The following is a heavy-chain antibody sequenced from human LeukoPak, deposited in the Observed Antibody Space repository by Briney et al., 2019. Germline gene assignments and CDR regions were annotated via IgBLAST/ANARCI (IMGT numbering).Heavy chain of an antibody. D-gene: IGHD6-13*01. CDR3: AKSQYSSSLFDY. Sequence: TGGSLRLSCAASGFTFSSYGMNWVRQAPGKGLEWVAFIPYDGSNKYYADSVKKRFTISRDNSKNTLYLQMNSLRAEDTAVYYCAKSQYSSSLFDYWGQGTLVTVSS. J-gene: IGHJ4*02. CDR1: GFTFSSYG. V-gene: IGHV3-30*02. CDR2: IPYDGSNK.